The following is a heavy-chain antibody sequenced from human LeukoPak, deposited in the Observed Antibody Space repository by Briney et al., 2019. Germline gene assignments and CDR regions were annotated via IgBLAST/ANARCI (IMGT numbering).Heavy chain of an antibody. CDR1: GGTFSSYA. CDR2: IIPIFGTA. J-gene: IGHJ4*02. CDR3: ASRRVAAPPKFDY. D-gene: IGHD2-15*01. V-gene: IGHV1-69*05. Sequence: SVKVSCKASGGTFSSYAISWVRQAPGQGLEWMGRIIPIFGTANYAQKFQGRVTITTDESTSTAYMDLSSLRSEDTAVYYCASRRVAAPPKFDYWGQGTLVTVSS.